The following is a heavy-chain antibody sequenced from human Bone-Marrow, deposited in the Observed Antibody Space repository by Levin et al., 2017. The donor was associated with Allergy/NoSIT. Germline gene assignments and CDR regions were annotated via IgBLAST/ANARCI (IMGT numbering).Heavy chain of an antibody. Sequence: QPGGSLRLSCAASGFSIGNHWMHWVRQVPGKGLEWVSSINAPGGTTTYADSVRRRFTISRDNARNTLDLQMSSLRADDTAVYYCVGETYYETDVWGQGTTVTVSS. CDR3: VGETYYETDV. CDR1: GFSIGNHW. D-gene: IGHD3-16*01. CDR2: INAPGGTT. J-gene: IGHJ6*02. V-gene: IGHV3-74*03.